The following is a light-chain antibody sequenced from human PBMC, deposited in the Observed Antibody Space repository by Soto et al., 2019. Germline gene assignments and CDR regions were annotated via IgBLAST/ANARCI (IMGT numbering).Light chain of an antibody. V-gene: IGKV3-11*01. Sequence: EIVLTQSPATLSSFPGDRVTLSCRASQYINTRLAWYQHRPGHAPSLLIYQTSIRAAGIPARFSASGSGTDFTLTISDVQPEYFALYYCHQRQSWPRTFGQGTKVDI. CDR2: QTS. CDR1: QYINTR. J-gene: IGKJ1*01. CDR3: HQRQSWPRT.